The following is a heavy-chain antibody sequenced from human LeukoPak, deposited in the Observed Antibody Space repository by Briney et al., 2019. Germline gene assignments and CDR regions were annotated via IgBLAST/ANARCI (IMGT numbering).Heavy chain of an antibody. Sequence: GGPLRLSCAASGFTFSNYAMSWVRQAPGKGLEWVSAISGSGGTTYYADSVKGRSTISRDNSNNTLYLQMSSLRAGDTAVYYCARHTGSTWSTGYWGQGTLVTVSS. D-gene: IGHD6-13*01. CDR1: GFTFSNYA. CDR2: ISGSGGTT. V-gene: IGHV3-23*01. J-gene: IGHJ4*02. CDR3: ARHTGSTWSTGY.